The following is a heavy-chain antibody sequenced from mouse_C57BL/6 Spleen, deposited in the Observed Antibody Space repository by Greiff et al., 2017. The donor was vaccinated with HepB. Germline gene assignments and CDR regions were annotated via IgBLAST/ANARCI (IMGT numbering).Heavy chain of an antibody. D-gene: IGHD2-3*01. CDR3: AKGDGYLYYYAMDY. J-gene: IGHJ4*01. CDR1: GFPFRSYG. Sequence: EVQVVESGGDLVKPGGSLKLSCSASGFPFRSYGMSWVRPTPDKRLEWVATISSGGSYTYYPDSVKGRFTISRDNAKNTLYLQMSSLKSEDTAMYYCAKGDGYLYYYAMDYWGQGTSVTVSS. CDR2: ISSGGSYT. V-gene: IGHV5-6*01.